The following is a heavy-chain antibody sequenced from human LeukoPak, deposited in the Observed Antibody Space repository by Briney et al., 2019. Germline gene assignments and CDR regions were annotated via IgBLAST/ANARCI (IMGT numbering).Heavy chain of an antibody. Sequence: GGSLRLSCAASGFTVSTHYITWARQAPGKGLEWVSVILSGGITYYADSVKGRFTISRDNSKNTLYLQMNNLRAEDTAVYYCARDPYSSGYFDPWGQGTLVTVSS. CDR2: ILSGGIT. J-gene: IGHJ5*02. CDR3: ARDPYSSGYFDP. V-gene: IGHV3-53*01. D-gene: IGHD6-19*01. CDR1: GFTVSTHY.